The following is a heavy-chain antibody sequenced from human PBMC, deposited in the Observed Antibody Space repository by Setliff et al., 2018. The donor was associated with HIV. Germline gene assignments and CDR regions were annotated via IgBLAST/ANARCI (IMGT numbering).Heavy chain of an antibody. CDR2: MKYDGTEI. CDR1: GFSFRTYW. Sequence: PGGSLRLSCAASGFSFRTYWMSWVRQAPGKGLEWVANMKYDGTEIYYVDAVKGRFTISRDNAKNTLYLQMNSLRVEDTAVYYCAKDVCSGAYCYAYYYYGMDVWGQGTMVTVSS. V-gene: IGHV3-7*01. J-gene: IGHJ6*02. CDR3: AKDVCSGAYCYAYYYYGMDV. D-gene: IGHD2-15*01.